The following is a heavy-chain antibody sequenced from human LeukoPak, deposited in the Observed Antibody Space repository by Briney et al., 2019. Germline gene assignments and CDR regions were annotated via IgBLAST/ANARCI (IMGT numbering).Heavy chain of an antibody. CDR3: AKVFDYGYVWGSYRYGPFDY. V-gene: IGHV3-23*01. D-gene: IGHD3-16*02. J-gene: IGHJ4*02. CDR1: GFTFRNYA. Sequence: GSLRLSCAASGFTFRNYAMSWVRQAPGKGLEWVSAISGSGGSTYYADSVKGRFTFSRDNSKNTLYLQMNSLRAEDTAVYYCAKVFDYGYVWGSYRYGPFDYWGQGTLVTVSS. CDR2: ISGSGGST.